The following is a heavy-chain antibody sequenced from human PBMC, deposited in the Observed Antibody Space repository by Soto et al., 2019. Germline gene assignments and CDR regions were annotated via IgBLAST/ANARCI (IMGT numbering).Heavy chain of an antibody. Sequence: QLQLQESGSGLVKPSQTLSLTCAVSGGSISSGGYSWSWIRQPPGKGLEWIGYIYDSGSTYYNPSLKSRVTISVDRSKNQFSLKLSSVTAADTAVYYCARGALRWSTSRDFDYWGQGTLVTVSS. V-gene: IGHV4-30-2*01. D-gene: IGHD4-17*01. CDR1: GGSISSGGYS. CDR2: IYDSGST. CDR3: ARGALRWSTSRDFDY. J-gene: IGHJ4*02.